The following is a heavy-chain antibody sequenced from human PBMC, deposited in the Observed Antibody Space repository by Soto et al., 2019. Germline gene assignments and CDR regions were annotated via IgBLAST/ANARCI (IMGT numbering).Heavy chain of an antibody. CDR1: GYTFTSYA. V-gene: IGHV1-3*01. J-gene: IGHJ6*02. CDR3: ASEGSSSSWSYYYYGMDF. Sequence: GSSVKVSCKASGYTFTSYAMHWVRPAPGQRLEWMGWINAGNGNTKYSKKFQGRVTITRDTSASTAYMELSSLRSEDTAVHYCASEGSSSSWSYYYYGMDFWGQGTTVTVSS. CDR2: INAGNGNT. D-gene: IGHD6-13*01.